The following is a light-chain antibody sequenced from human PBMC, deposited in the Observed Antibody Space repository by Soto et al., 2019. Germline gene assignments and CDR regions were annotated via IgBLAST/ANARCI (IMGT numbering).Light chain of an antibody. CDR3: QKYNSAPQT. V-gene: IGKV1-27*01. CDR2: AAS. Sequence: DIQMTQSPSSLSASVGDRVTITCRASQGISNYLAWYQQKPGKVPKLLIYAASTLQSGVPSRFSGSGSGTDFTLNILSLKPEDVATYYCQKYNSAPQTFGPGTKVDIK. J-gene: IGKJ3*01. CDR1: QGISNY.